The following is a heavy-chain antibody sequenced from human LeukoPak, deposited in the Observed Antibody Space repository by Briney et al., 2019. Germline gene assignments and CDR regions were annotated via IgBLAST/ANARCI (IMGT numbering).Heavy chain of an antibody. CDR3: ARVPVDSGYDLRYYFDY. Sequence: ASVKVSCKASGYTFTGYYMHWVRQAPGQGLEWMGWINANSGGTNYAQKFQGRVTMTRDTSISTAYMELSRLRSDDTAVYYCARVPVDSGYDLRYYFDYWGQGTLVTVSS. J-gene: IGHJ4*02. V-gene: IGHV1-2*02. CDR1: GYTFTGYY. D-gene: IGHD5-12*01. CDR2: INANSGGT.